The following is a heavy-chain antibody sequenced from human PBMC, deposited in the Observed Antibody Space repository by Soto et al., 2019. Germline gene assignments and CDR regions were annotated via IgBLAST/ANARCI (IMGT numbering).Heavy chain of an antibody. Sequence: PGGSLRLSCAASGFTFSSNAMTWVRQAPGKGLEWVSAISGSGGSTYYADSVKGRFTISRDNSKNTLYLQMNSLRAEDTAVYYCAKGDIADPYTNTFDPWGQGTLVTVSS. CDR3: AKGDIADPYTNTFDP. V-gene: IGHV3-23*01. CDR2: ISGSGGST. CDR1: GFTFSSNA. J-gene: IGHJ5*02. D-gene: IGHD5-12*01.